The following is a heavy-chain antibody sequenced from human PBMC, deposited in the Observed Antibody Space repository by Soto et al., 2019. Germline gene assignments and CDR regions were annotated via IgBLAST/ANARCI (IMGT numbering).Heavy chain of an antibody. CDR3: AREYYYGSGSTYYYYYYGMDV. V-gene: IGHV1-69*13. CDR1: GYTFTSYG. CDR2: IIPNNGTA. J-gene: IGHJ6*02. Sequence: GASVKVSCKASGYTFTSYGISWVRQAPGQGLEWMGGIIPNNGTANYAQKFQGRVTITADESTSTAYMELSSLRSEDTAVYYCAREYYYGSGSTYYYYYYGMDVWGQGTTVTVSS. D-gene: IGHD3-10*01.